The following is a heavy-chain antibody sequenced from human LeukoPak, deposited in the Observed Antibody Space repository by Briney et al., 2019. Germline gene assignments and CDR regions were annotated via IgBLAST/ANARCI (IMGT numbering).Heavy chain of an antibody. CDR2: ISYDGSNK. V-gene: IGHV3-30-3*01. J-gene: IGHJ6*02. CDR3: ARVVGYSSGWYLKFDYYYYGMDV. CDR1: GFTFSSYA. Sequence: GRSLRLSCAASGFTFSSYAMHWVRQAPGKGLEWVAVISYDGSNKYYADSVKGRFTISRDNAKNSLYLQMNSLRAEDTAVYYCARVVGYSSGWYLKFDYYYYGMDVWGQGTTVTVSS. D-gene: IGHD6-19*01.